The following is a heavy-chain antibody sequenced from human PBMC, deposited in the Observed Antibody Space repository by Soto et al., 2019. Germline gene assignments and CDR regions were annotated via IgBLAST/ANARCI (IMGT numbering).Heavy chain of an antibody. V-gene: IGHV3-11*06. CDR2: ISSSSSYT. D-gene: IGHD2-15*01. CDR3: ARGGCSGGSCYYYYGMDV. Sequence: QVQLVESGGGLVKPGGSLRLSCAASGFTFSDYYMSWIRQAPGKGLEWVSYISSSSSYTNYADSVKGRFTISRDNAKNSLYLQMNSLRAEDTAVYYCARGGCSGGSCYYYYGMDVWGQGTTVTVSS. J-gene: IGHJ6*02. CDR1: GFTFSDYY.